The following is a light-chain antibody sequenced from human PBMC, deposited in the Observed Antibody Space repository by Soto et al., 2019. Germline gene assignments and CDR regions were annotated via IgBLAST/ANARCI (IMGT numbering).Light chain of an antibody. Sequence: DIQMTQSPSSVSASVGDRVTITCRASQSITKWLAWYQQKPGGAPRLLVYETSTLQSGVSSRFSGSGSGTEFTLTISGLQPEDFATYYCHQANDFPWTFGQGTKVDIK. CDR3: HQANDFPWT. CDR2: ETS. J-gene: IGKJ1*01. V-gene: IGKV1-12*01. CDR1: QSITKW.